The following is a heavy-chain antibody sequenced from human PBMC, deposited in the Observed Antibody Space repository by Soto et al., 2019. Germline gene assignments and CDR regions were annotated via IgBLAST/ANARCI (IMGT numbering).Heavy chain of an antibody. CDR1: GFTFISYG. J-gene: IGHJ4*02. D-gene: IGHD3-10*01. Sequence: GGPMRNSCAASGFTFISYGMHWVLQAPGKGLEWVAVIWYDGSNKYYADSVKGRFTISRDNSKNTLYLQMNSLRAEDTAVYYCARDLSGSGSYYIAYWGQGTLVTVSS. CDR2: IWYDGSNK. CDR3: ARDLSGSGSYYIAY. V-gene: IGHV3-33*01.